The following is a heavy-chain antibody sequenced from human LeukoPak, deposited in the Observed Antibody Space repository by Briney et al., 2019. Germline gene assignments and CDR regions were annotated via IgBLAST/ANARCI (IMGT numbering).Heavy chain of an antibody. CDR2: VYYSGST. CDR3: ARSKYHLLY. CDR1: GGSISNYY. J-gene: IGHJ4*02. D-gene: IGHD2-2*01. Sequence: NPSETLSLTCTVSGGSISNYYWTWIRQPPGKGLEWIGYVYYSGSTNYNPSLKSRVTISVDTSKNQFSLKLSSVTAADTAVYYCARSKYHLLYWGQGTLVTVSS. V-gene: IGHV4-59*01.